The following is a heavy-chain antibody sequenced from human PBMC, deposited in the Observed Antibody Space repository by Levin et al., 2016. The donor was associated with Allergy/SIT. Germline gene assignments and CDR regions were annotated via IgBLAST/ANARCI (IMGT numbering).Heavy chain of an antibody. CDR1: AYTFFNFY. Sequence: ASVKVSCKASAYTFFNFYIHWVRQAPGQGLEWMGITRPSGIKTETEYAQGFQGRVTITRDTSTTTVYMELSSLTTDDTAVYFCAREPRESYYFDYWGQGTPVTVSS. CDR2: TRPSGIKTET. J-gene: IGHJ4*02. V-gene: IGHV1-46*01. D-gene: IGHD3/OR15-3a*01. CDR3: AREPRESYYFDY.